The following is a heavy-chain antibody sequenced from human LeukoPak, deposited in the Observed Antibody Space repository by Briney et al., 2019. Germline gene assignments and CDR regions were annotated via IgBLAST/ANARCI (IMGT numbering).Heavy chain of an antibody. CDR2: IYYSGST. J-gene: IGHJ6*02. V-gene: IGHV4-59*01. CDR3: ARDLIDYYYGMDV. D-gene: IGHD3-22*01. CDR1: GGSISSYY. Sequence: SETLSLTCTVSGGSISSYYWSWIRQPPGKGLEWIGYIYYSGSTNYNPSLKSRVTISVDTSKNQFSLNLSSVTAADTAVYYCARDLIDYYYGMDVWGQGTTVTVSS.